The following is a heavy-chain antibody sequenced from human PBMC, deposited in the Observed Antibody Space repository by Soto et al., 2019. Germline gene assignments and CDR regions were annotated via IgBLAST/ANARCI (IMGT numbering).Heavy chain of an antibody. D-gene: IGHD2-15*01. CDR2: ISGSGGST. V-gene: IGHV3-23*01. Sequence: GGSLRLSCAASGFTFSSYAMHWVRQAPGKGLEWVSAISGSGGSTYYADSVKGRFTISRDNSKNTLYLQLNSLRAEDTAVYYCARHRDGLLGDAFDIWGQGTMVTVSS. J-gene: IGHJ3*02. CDR3: ARHRDGLLGDAFDI. CDR1: GFTFSSYA.